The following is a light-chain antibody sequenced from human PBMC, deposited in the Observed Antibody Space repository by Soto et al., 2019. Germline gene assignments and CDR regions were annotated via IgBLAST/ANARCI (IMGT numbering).Light chain of an antibody. CDR1: SSDVGGYNY. V-gene: IGLV2-14*01. CDR3: GSWDSSLSAYV. Sequence: QSALTQPASVSGSPGQSITISCTGTSSDVGGYNYVSWYQQHPGKAPKLMIYEVCNRPSGVSNRFSGSKSGNTASLTISGLQAEDEADYYCGSWDSSLSAYVFGTGTKLTVL. CDR2: EVC. J-gene: IGLJ1*01.